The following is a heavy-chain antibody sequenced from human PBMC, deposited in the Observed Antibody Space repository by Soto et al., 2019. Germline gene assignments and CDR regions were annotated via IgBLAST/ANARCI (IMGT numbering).Heavy chain of an antibody. CDR2: IIPIFGTA. CDR3: ASLYSSSWFSPFFDY. V-gene: IGHV1-69*13. D-gene: IGHD6-13*01. Sequence: SVKVSCKASGGTFSSYAISWVRQAPGQGLEWMGGIIPIFGTANYAQKFQGRVTITADESTSTAYMELSSLRSEDTAVYYCASLYSSSWFSPFFDYWGQGTLVTVSS. CDR1: GGTFSSYA. J-gene: IGHJ4*02.